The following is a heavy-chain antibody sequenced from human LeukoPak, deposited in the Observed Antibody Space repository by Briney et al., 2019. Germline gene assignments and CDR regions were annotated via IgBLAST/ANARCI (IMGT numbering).Heavy chain of an antibody. J-gene: IGHJ6*02. CDR2: INPNSGGT. Sequence: ASVKVSCKASGYTFTGYYMHWVRQAPGQGLEWIGSINPNSGGTNYAQKFQGRVTMTRDTSISTAYMELSRLRSDDTAVYYCAREGPWDYYYYGMDVWGQGTTVTVSS. CDR1: GYTFTGYY. V-gene: IGHV1-2*02. CDR3: AREGPWDYYYYGMDV.